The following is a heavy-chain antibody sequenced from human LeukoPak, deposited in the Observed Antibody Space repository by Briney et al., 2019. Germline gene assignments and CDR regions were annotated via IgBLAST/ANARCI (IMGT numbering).Heavy chain of an antibody. CDR3: ARVDDSSGYYRLPSDY. CDR2: IWYDGSNK. D-gene: IGHD3-22*01. Sequence: GGSLRLSCAASGFTFSSYGMHWVRQAPGKGLEWVAVIWYDGSNKYYADSVKGRFTISIDNSKNTLYLQMNSLRAEDTAVYYCARVDDSSGYYRLPSDYWGQGTLVTVSS. J-gene: IGHJ4*02. CDR1: GFTFSSYG. V-gene: IGHV3-33*01.